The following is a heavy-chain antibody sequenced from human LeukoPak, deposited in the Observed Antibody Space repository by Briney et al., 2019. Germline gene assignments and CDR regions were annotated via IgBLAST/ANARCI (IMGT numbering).Heavy chain of an antibody. Sequence: PGGALRLSCTASGCTFRNYAMNWVCQAPGKGLEWVAVLIGSSGATDYADTVKGRFTISRDNSKNTLFLQMNSLRAEDTAIYYCAKGAYDYIEIAYFDYWGQGALVTVSS. CDR2: LIGSSGAT. D-gene: IGHD5-12*01. J-gene: IGHJ4*02. CDR3: AKGAYDYIEIAYFDY. V-gene: IGHV3-23*01. CDR1: GCTFRNYA.